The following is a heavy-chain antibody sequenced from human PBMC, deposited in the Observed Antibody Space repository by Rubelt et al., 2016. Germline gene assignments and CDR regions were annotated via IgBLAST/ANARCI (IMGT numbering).Heavy chain of an antibody. Sequence: AEVKKPGASVKVSCKASGYTFTSYAMHWVRQAPGQRLEWMGWINAGNGNTKYSQKFQGRVTITRDTSASTAYMELSSLRSEDTAVYYCARDYDFWSGYNYYGMDVWGQGTTVTVSS. V-gene: IGHV1-3*01. J-gene: IGHJ6*02. CDR3: ARDYDFWSGYNYYGMDV. D-gene: IGHD3-3*01. CDR1: GYTFTSYA. CDR2: INAGNGNT.